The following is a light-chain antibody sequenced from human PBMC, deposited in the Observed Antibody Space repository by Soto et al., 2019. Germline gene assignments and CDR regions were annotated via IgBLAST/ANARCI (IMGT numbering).Light chain of an antibody. J-gene: IGKJ1*01. CDR1: QTISSW. V-gene: IGKV1-5*03. CDR2: KAS. CDR3: QHYNSYSEA. Sequence: GGDRVTITCRASQTISSWLAWYQQKPGKAPKLLIYKASALKSGVPSRFSGSGSGTEFTLTISSLQPDDFATYYCQHYNSYSEAFGQGTKVDIK.